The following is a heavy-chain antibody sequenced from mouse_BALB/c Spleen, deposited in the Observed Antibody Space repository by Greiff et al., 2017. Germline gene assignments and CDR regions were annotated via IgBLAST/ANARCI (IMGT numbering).Heavy chain of an antibody. V-gene: IGHV1S34*01. Sequence: LVKTGASVKISCKASGYSFTGYYMHWVKQSHGKSLEWIGYISCYNGATSYNQKFKGTATFTVDTSSSTAYMQFNSLTSEDSAVYYCAKDYGSSGYWYFDVWGAGTTVTVST. CDR2: ISCYNGAT. J-gene: IGHJ1*01. CDR1: GYSFTGYY. D-gene: IGHD1-1*01. CDR3: AKDYGSSGYWYFDV.